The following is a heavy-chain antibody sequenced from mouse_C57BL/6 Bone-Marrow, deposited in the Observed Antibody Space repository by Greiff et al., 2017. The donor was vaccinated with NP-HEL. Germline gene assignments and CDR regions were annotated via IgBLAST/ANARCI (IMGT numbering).Heavy chain of an antibody. CDR2: ISSGGDYI. J-gene: IGHJ4*01. CDR3: TRGSFITTVVDAMDY. D-gene: IGHD1-1*01. V-gene: IGHV5-9-1*02. CDR1: GFTFSSYA. Sequence: EVQRVESGEGLVKPGGSLKLSCAASGFTFSSYAMSWIRQTPEKRLEWVAYISSGGDYIYYADTVKGRFTISRDNARNTLYLQMSSLKSEDTAMYYCTRGSFITTVVDAMDYWGQGTSVTVSS.